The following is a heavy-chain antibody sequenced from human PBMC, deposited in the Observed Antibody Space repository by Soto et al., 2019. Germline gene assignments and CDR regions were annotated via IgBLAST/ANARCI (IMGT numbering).Heavy chain of an antibody. D-gene: IGHD2-21*02. Sequence: GGSLRLSCAASGFTYTTYTMHWVRQAPGKGLEWVAVISYDGNNKFYADSVKGRFTISRDNAKNTLYLQMNSLRAEDTAVYYCARGDRGAFDLWGQGTMVTVSS. CDR2: ISYDGNNK. V-gene: IGHV3-30-3*02. CDR1: GFTYTTYT. J-gene: IGHJ3*01. CDR3: ARGDRGAFDL.